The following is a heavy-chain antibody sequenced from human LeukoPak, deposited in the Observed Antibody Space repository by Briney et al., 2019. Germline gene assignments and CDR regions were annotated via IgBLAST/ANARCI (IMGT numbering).Heavy chain of an antibody. CDR1: GFTFSNYW. Sequence: PGGSLRLSCAASGFTFSNYWMSWVRQAPGEGLEWVAHINQDGSEEHYMDSVKARFIISRDNAKNSLSLQMDSLRAEDTAVYYCVRDGGVGGYDLLDYWGQGTLVTVSS. J-gene: IGHJ4*02. V-gene: IGHV3-7*01. CDR3: VRDGGVGGYDLLDY. D-gene: IGHD5-12*01. CDR2: INQDGSEE.